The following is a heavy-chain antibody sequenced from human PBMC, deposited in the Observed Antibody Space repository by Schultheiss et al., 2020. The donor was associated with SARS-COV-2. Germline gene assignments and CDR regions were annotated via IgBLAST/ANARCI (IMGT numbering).Heavy chain of an antibody. Sequence: GESLKISCAASGFTFSSYSMNWVRQAPGKGLEWVSYISSSSSTIYYADSVKGRFTISRDNAKNSLYLQMNSLRDEDTAVYYCARDPPQLPVEYFHHWGQGTLVTVSS. D-gene: IGHD1-26*01. V-gene: IGHV3-48*02. J-gene: IGHJ1*01. CDR3: ARDPPQLPVEYFHH. CDR1: GFTFSSYS. CDR2: ISSSSSTI.